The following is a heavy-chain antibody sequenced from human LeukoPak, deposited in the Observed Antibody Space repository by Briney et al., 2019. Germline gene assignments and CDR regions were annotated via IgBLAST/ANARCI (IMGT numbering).Heavy chain of an antibody. CDR3: ARDKVAAAGLQADDYYYYYMDV. J-gene: IGHJ6*03. CDR1: GYTFTGYY. V-gene: IGHV1-2*02. Sequence: ASVKVSCKACGYTFTGYYMHYVRQGPGQGLEWMGWINPNSGGTNYALKLQGRVTMTRDTSIRTAYMELSRLRSDDTAVYYCARDKVAAAGLQADDYYYYYMDVWGKGTTVTVSS. D-gene: IGHD6-13*01. CDR2: INPNSGGT.